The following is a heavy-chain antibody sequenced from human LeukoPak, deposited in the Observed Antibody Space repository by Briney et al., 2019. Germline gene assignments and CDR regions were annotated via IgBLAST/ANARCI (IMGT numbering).Heavy chain of an antibody. CDR3: VRALSTVATWLYL. CDR2: ISPNSGDT. J-gene: IGHJ2*01. D-gene: IGHD4-17*01. V-gene: IGHV1-2*02. CDR1: GYTFTGYF. Sequence: ASVKVSCKASGYTFTGYFMHWVRQAPGQGLEWMGWISPNSGDTKYAQKFQGRVTMTRDTSISAAYMELSRLTSDDTAVYYCVRALSTVATWLYLWGRGTLVSVSS.